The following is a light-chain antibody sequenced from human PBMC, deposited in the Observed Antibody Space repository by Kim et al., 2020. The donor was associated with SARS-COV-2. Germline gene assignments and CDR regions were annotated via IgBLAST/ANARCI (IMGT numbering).Light chain of an antibody. CDR1: TS. CDR2: EVF. Sequence: QSAVTQPASVSGSPGQSITISCTGPTSVSWYQQHPGRAPKLIIYEVFNRPSGISDRFSGSMSGNTASLTISGLQAEDEADYYCCSFTGDATFRFGSG. CDR3: CSFTGDATFR. J-gene: IGLJ1*01. V-gene: IGLV2-23*02.